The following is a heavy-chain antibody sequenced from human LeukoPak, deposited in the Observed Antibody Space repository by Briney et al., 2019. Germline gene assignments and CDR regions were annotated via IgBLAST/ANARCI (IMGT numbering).Heavy chain of an antibody. V-gene: IGHV4-59*01. CDR2: IYYTGST. Sequence: PSETLSLTCTVSGGSISSSYWSWIRQPPGKGLEWIGYIYYTGSTTYNPSLKSRVTISVDTSKNQFSLKLRSVTAADTAVYYCARDYGDIPPDWYYDLWGRGTLVTVSS. D-gene: IGHD4-17*01. J-gene: IGHJ2*01. CDR1: GGSISSSY. CDR3: ARDYGDIPPDWYYDL.